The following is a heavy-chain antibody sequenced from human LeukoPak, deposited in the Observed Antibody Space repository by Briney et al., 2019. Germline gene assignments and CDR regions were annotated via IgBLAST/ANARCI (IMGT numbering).Heavy chain of an antibody. D-gene: IGHD5-12*01. CDR1: GFTFSSYS. V-gene: IGHV3-21*01. CDR3: ARVSAGYDPYFDY. CDR2: ISSSSSYI. J-gene: IGHJ4*02. Sequence: GGSLRLSCAASGFTFSSYSMNWVRQAPGKGLEWVSSISSSSSYIYYADSVKGRFTISRDNAKNSLYLQMNSLRAEDTAVYYCARVSAGYDPYFDYWGQGTLVTVSS.